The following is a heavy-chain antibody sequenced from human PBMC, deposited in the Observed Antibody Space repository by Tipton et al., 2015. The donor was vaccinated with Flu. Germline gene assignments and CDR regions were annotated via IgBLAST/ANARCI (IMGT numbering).Heavy chain of an antibody. D-gene: IGHD3-10*01. J-gene: IGHJ6*02. CDR2: VHQTGNA. V-gene: IGHV4-38-2*02. Sequence: TLSLTCSVSGDSIGSPYFWGWIRRPPGKGLEWIGNVHQTGNAYYNPSLRSRVTIAVDRPKNQFSLRLTSVTAADTAVYYCARDQGFGGGLTYDYYAMDVWGQGTTVTVSS. CDR1: GDSIGSPYF. CDR3: ARDQGFGGGLTYDYYAMDV.